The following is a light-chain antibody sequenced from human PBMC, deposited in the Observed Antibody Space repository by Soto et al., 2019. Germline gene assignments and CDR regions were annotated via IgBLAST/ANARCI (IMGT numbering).Light chain of an antibody. CDR1: QNVNMW. CDR3: QQYNDYST. CDR2: DVS. V-gene: IGKV1-5*01. Sequence: DIQMTQSPSTLSASVGDRVSITCRASQNVNMWLAWYQQKPGKAPNLLIYDVSTLESGVPSRFSGSGSETEFTLTISSLQPDDFATYYCQQYNDYSTFGQGTKVEVK. J-gene: IGKJ1*01.